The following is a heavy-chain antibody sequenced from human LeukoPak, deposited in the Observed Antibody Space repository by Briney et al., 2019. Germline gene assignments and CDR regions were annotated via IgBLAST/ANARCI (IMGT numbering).Heavy chain of an antibody. CDR3: SRDPRAIDY. CDR2: ASYDGGNK. J-gene: IGHJ4*02. Sequence: GGSLRLSCVASGFALSMYTLHWVRQAPGKGLECVAVASYDGGNKYYADSVKGRFTISRDNAKKLLYLQMNSLRAEDTAVYYCSRDPRAIDYLGQGTLVAVSS. V-gene: IGHV3-30-3*01. CDR1: GFALSMYT.